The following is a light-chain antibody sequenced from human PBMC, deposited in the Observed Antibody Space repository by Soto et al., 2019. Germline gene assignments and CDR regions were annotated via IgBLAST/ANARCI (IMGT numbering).Light chain of an antibody. J-gene: IGLJ7*01. CDR3: LLPYSGDHAV. CDR2: DTS. V-gene: IGLV7-46*01. Sequence: QAVVTQEPSLTVSPGGTVTLTCGSSTGAVTSGHYPYWFQQKPGQAPRTLIYDTSNKHSWTPARFSGSLLGGKAALTLSGAQPEDAADYYCLLPYSGDHAVFGGGTQLTVL. CDR1: TGAVTSGHY.